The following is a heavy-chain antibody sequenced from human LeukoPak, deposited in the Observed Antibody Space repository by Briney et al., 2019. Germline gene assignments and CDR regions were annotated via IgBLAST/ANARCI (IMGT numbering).Heavy chain of an antibody. V-gene: IGHV4-4*07. Sequence: SETLSLTCTVSGGSISSYYWSWIRQPAGKGLEWVGRIFTSGSTDYNPSLKSRVTMSVDTSKNQFSLKLTSVTAADTAVYYCARMIAVAGRGDSDYWGQGTLVTVSS. D-gene: IGHD6-19*01. J-gene: IGHJ4*02. CDR2: IFTSGST. CDR3: ARMIAVAGRGDSDY. CDR1: GGSISSYY.